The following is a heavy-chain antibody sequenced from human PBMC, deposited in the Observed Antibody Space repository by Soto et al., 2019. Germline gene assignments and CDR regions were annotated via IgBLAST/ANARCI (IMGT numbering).Heavy chain of an antibody. Sequence: EVQLVESGGMLVQPGGSLRLSCAASGLTLSTSSMNWVRQAPGKGLEWISYIRRHTSVTAYADSVKGRFTISRDIAKNSLYLQMDSRRVEDTAVYYSGKVAYSGYYTVDRWGKGTLVTVSS. CDR3: GKVAYSGYYTVDR. V-gene: IGHV3-48*01. D-gene: IGHD3-22*01. CDR1: GLTLSTSS. CDR2: IRRHTSVT. J-gene: IGHJ5*02.